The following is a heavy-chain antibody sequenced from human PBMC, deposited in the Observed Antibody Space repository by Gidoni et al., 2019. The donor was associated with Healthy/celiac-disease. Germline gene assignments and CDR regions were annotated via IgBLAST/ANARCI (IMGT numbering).Heavy chain of an antibody. D-gene: IGHD6-19*01. Sequence: QVQLVQSGAEVKKPGSSVKVSCKASGGTFSSYTISWVRQAPGQGLEWMGRLIPILGIANYAQKFQGRVTITADKSTSTAYMELSSLRSEDTAVYYCAREVRAVAGAYYFDYWGQGTLVTVSS. CDR2: LIPILGIA. CDR1: GGTFSSYT. CDR3: AREVRAVAGAYYFDY. V-gene: IGHV1-69*08. J-gene: IGHJ4*02.